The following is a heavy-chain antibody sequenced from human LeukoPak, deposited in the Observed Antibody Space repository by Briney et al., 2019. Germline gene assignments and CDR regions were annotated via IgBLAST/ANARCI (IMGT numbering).Heavy chain of an antibody. D-gene: IGHD6-19*01. Sequence: GGSLRLSCAASGFTFDDYAMHWVRQAPGKGLEWVSGISWNSGSIGYADSVKGRFTISRDNSKNTLYLQMNSLRAEDTAVYYCASLSYSSGWYASDRNAFDIWGQGTMVTVSS. CDR3: ASLSYSSGWYASDRNAFDI. J-gene: IGHJ3*02. CDR2: ISWNSGSI. CDR1: GFTFDDYA. V-gene: IGHV3-9*01.